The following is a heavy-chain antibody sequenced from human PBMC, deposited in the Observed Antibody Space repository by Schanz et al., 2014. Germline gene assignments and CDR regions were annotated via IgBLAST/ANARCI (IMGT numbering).Heavy chain of an antibody. CDR1: GFTFSGFW. J-gene: IGHJ5*02. CDR3: VRDILHRVYDSGSP. CDR2: IKKDGSEK. D-gene: IGHD3-10*01. Sequence: EVQLAESGGGLVQPGGSLRLSCAASGFTFSGFWMTWVRQAPGKGLEWVANIKKDGSEKYYVDSVKGRFTISRDNAKNSLFLQMNSLRAEDTAVYYCVRDILHRVYDSGSPWGQGTLVTVSS. V-gene: IGHV3-7*01.